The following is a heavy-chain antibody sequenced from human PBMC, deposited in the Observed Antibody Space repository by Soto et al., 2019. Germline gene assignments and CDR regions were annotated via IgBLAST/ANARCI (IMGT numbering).Heavy chain of an antibody. CDR3: ARDQYGGYGMDV. V-gene: IGHV3-30-3*01. D-gene: IGHD4-17*01. J-gene: IGHJ6*02. CDR2: ISYDGSNK. CDR1: GFTFSSYA. Sequence: LRLSCAASGFTFSSYAMHWVRQAPGKGLEWVAVISYDGSNKYYADSVKGRFTISRDNSKNTLYLQMNSLRAEDTAVYYCARDQYGGYGMDVWGQGTTVTVSS.